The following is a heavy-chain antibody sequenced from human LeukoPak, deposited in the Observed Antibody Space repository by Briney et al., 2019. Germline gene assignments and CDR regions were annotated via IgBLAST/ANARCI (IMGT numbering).Heavy chain of an antibody. V-gene: IGHV4-59*03. CDR3: ARLHASRAEEFDP. CDR2: IYSSGSA. J-gene: IGHJ5*02. D-gene: IGHD3-16*01. CDR1: GGSISGYY. Sequence: PSETLSLTRTVSGGSISGYYWSWIRQPPGKGLEWIGYIYSSGSASYNPPLISRVTILVDTSKNQFSLTLTSVTAADTAVYYCARLHASRAEEFDPWGQGTLVTVSS.